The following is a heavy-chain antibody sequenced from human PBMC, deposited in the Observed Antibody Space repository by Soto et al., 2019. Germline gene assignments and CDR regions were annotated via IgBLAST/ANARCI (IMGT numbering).Heavy chain of an antibody. CDR2: ISGSGGST. D-gene: IGHD6-19*01. CDR3: EKDPIIAVAGKAFDY. Sequence: GGSLRLSCAASGFTFSSYAMSWVRQAPGKGLEWVSAISGSGGSTYYADSVKGRFTISRDNSKNTLYLQMNSLRAEDTAVYYCEKDPIIAVAGKAFDYWGQGTLVTVSS. V-gene: IGHV3-23*01. J-gene: IGHJ4*02. CDR1: GFTFSSYA.